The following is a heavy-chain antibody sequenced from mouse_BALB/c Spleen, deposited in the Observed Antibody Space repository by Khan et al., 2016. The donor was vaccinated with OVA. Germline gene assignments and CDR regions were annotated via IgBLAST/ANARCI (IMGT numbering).Heavy chain of an antibody. CDR2: ISYSGST. CDR3: ARAYDGYYFDY. J-gene: IGHJ2*01. Sequence: EVQLQESGPGLVKPSQSLSLTCTVTGYSITSDYAWNWLRQFPGNKLEWMGSISYSGSTSYNPSLKSRISITRATSKNQFFLQLNSVTAEDTATYYCARAYDGYYFDYWGQGTTLTVSS. CDR1: GYSITSDYA. D-gene: IGHD2-9*01. V-gene: IGHV3-2*02.